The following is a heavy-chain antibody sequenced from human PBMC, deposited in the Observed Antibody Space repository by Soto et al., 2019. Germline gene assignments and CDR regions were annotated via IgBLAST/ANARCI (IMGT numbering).Heavy chain of an antibody. CDR3: ARDLDVWSGYYLFDY. CDR1: GFTFSSYG. J-gene: IGHJ4*02. CDR2: IWFDGSNK. Sequence: QVQLVESGGGVVQPGRSLRLSCAASGFTFSSYGMHWVRQAPGKGLEWVAVIWFDGSNKYYVDSVKGRFTISRDNSKNTLYLQMNSLRAEDTAIYYCARDLDVWSGYYLFDYWGQGTLVTVSS. D-gene: IGHD3-3*01. V-gene: IGHV3-33*01.